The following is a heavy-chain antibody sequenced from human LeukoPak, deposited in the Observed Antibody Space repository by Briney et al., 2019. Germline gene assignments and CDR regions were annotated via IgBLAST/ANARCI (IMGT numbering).Heavy chain of an antibody. CDR3: ARYSGPGSYPDAFDI. J-gene: IGHJ3*02. V-gene: IGHV4-59*01. D-gene: IGHD1-26*01. CDR1: GGSISSYY. CDR2: IYYSGST. Sequence: SETLSLTCTVSGGSISSYYWSWIRQPPGKGLEWIGYIYYSGSTNYNPSLKSRVTISVDTSKNQFSLKLSSVTAADTAVYYCARYSGPGSYPDAFDIWGQGTMVTVSS.